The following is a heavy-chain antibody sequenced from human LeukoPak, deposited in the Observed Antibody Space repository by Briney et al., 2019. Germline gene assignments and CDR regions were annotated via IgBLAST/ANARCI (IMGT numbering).Heavy chain of an antibody. CDR3: ARTPYDSSGYYGKYYFDY. V-gene: IGHV1-2*06. CDR1: GYTFTGYY. CDR2: INPNSGGT. J-gene: IGHJ4*02. Sequence: ASVKVSRKASGYTFTGYYMHWVRQAPGQGLEWMGRINPNSGGTNYAQKFQGRVTMTRDTSISTAYMELSRLRSDDTAVYYCARTPYDSSGYYGKYYFDYWGQGTLVTVSS. D-gene: IGHD3-22*01.